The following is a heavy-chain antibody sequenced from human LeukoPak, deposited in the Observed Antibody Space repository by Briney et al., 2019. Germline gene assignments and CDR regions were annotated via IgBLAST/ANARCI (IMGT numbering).Heavy chain of an antibody. CDR3: ARDYPYYDFLDP. J-gene: IGHJ5*02. D-gene: IGHD3-3*01. Sequence: ASVKVSCKASGYTFTSYGISWVRQAPGQGLEWMGWISAYNGNTNYAQKLQGRVTMTTDTSTSTAYTELRRLTPDDTAVYYCARDYPYYDFLDPWGQGTLVTVSS. CDR2: ISAYNGNT. CDR1: GYTFTSYG. V-gene: IGHV1-18*01.